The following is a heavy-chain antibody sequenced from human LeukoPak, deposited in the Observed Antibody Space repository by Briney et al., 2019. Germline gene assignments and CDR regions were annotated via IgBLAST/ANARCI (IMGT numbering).Heavy chain of an antibody. CDR1: GYTFTSYD. V-gene: IGHV1-8*01. CDR2: MNPNSGNT. CDR3: ARGPRYCSSTSCRAGGY. D-gene: IGHD2-2*01. J-gene: IGHJ4*02. Sequence: ASVKVSCKASGYTFTSYDINWVRQATGQGLEWMGWMNPNSGNTGYAQKFQGRVTMTRNTSISTAYMELSSLRSEDTVVYYRARGPRYCSSTSCRAGGYWGQGTLVIVSS.